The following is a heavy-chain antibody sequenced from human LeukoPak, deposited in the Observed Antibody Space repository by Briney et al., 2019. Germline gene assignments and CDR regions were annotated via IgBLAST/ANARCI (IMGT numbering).Heavy chain of an antibody. Sequence: GGSLRLSCAASGFTFSSYWMSWVRQAPGKGLEWVANIKQDGSEKYYVDSVKGRFTISRDNAKNSLYLQMNSLRAEDTALYYCAKDSRATMVRGVMFDYWGQGTLVTVSS. V-gene: IGHV3-7*03. D-gene: IGHD3-10*01. CDR3: AKDSRATMVRGVMFDY. CDR2: IKQDGSEK. CDR1: GFTFSSYW. J-gene: IGHJ4*02.